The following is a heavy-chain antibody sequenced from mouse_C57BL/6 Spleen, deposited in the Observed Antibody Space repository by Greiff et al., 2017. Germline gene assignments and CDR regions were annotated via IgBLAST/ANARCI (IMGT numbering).Heavy chain of an antibody. CDR2: INPSTGGT. CDR1: GYSFTGYY. D-gene: IGHD1-1*01. V-gene: IGHV1-42*01. CDR3: ARSYGYYAMDY. Sequence: VQLQQSGPELVKPGASVKISCKASGYSFTGYYMNWVKQSPEKSLEWIGEINPSTGGTTYNQKFKAKATLTVDKSSSTAYMQLKSLTSEDSAVYYGARSYGYYAMDYWGQGTSVTVSS. J-gene: IGHJ4*01.